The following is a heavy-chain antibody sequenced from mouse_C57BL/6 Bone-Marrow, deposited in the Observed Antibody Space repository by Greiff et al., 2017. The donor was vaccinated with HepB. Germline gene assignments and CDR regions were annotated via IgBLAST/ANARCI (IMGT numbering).Heavy chain of an antibody. Sequence: QVQLQQPGAELVKPGASVKLSCKASGYTSTSYWMHWVKQRPGQGLEWIGMIHPNSGSTNYNEKFKSKATLTVDKSSSTAYMQLSSLTSEDSAVYYCARGATVVADYWYFDVWGTGTTVTVSS. CDR1: GYTSTSYW. D-gene: IGHD1-1*01. CDR3: ARGATVVADYWYFDV. V-gene: IGHV1-64*01. CDR2: IHPNSGST. J-gene: IGHJ1*03.